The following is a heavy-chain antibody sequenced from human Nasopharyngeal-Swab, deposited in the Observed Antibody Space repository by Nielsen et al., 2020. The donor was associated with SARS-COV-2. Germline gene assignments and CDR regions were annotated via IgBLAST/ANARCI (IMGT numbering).Heavy chain of an antibody. Sequence: ASVKVSCKASGYTFTSYGISWVRQAPGQGLEWMGWISAYNGNTNYAQKLQGRVTMTTDTSTSTAYMELRSLRSDDTAVYYCASPATVVPLDAFDIWGQGTMVTVSS. V-gene: IGHV1-18*01. CDR3: ASPATVVPLDAFDI. CDR2: ISAYNGNT. CDR1: GYTFTSYG. J-gene: IGHJ3*02. D-gene: IGHD4-23*01.